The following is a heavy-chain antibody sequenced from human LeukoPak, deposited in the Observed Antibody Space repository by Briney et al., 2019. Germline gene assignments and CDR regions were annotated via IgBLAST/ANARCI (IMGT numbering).Heavy chain of an antibody. D-gene: IGHD2-15*01. CDR2: INPNSGGT. J-gene: IGHJ4*02. V-gene: IGHV1-2*06. Sequence: GASVKVSCKASGYTFTGYYMHWVRQAPGQGLEWMGRINPNSGGTNYAQKFQGRVTITADESTSTAYMELSSLRSEDTAVYYCARVPSYCSGGSCYLEWGQGTLVTVSS. CDR3: ARVPSYCSGGSCYLE. CDR1: GYTFTGYY.